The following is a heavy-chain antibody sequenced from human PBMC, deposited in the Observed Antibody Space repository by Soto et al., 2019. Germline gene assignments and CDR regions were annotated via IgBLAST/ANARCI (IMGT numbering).Heavy chain of an antibody. V-gene: IGHV3-30*18. J-gene: IGHJ4*02. CDR1: GFMFNNYG. Sequence: QVQLAESGGGVVQPGRSLRLSCAVSGFMFNNYGMHWVRQAPGKGLEWVAFLSFDGSRKYYGDSVKGRFTISGDKSKNTLYLQMNSLRVEDTAVYYCAKLMNSHDGSGFGIDYWGRGAQVTVSS. CDR3: AKLMNSHDGSGFGIDY. D-gene: IGHD3-22*01. CDR2: LSFDGSRK.